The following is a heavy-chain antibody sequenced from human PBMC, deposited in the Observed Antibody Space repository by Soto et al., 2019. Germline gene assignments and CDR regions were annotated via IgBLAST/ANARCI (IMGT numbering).Heavy chain of an antibody. CDR3: ARLTSGWYSY. CDR1: GGSISAYY. V-gene: IGHV4-59*08. CDR2: IQHSGST. J-gene: IGHJ4*02. Sequence: PSETLSLTCTVSGGSISAYYWSWIRQPPGKGLEWIGYIQHSGSTNYNPSLRSRVTISVDTSKNQFSLNLSSVTAEDTAVYYCARLTSGWYSYWGPGTLVTVSS. D-gene: IGHD6-19*01.